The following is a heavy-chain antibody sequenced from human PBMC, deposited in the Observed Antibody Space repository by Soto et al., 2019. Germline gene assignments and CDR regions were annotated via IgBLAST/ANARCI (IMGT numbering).Heavy chain of an antibody. J-gene: IGHJ6*02. CDR3: ERDLQKSYYYYGMDV. CDR2: IYYSGST. Sequence: SDPLTLTCSVPGGSVISGSYYWSWIRQPPGKGLEWIGYIYYSGSTNYNPSLKSRVTISVDTSKNQFSLKLSSVTAADTAVYYCERDLQKSYYYYGMDVWGQGTTVTVSS. CDR1: GGSVISGSYY. V-gene: IGHV4-61*01.